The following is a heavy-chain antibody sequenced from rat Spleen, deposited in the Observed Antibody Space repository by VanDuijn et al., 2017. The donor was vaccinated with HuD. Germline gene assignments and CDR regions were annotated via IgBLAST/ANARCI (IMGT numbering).Heavy chain of an antibody. CDR2: ITNTGGRT. Sequence: EVQLVESGGGLVQPGRSLKLSCVASGFTFNNYWMTWIRQAPGKGLEWVASITNTGGRTYYTDSVKGRFTISRDNAKSTLYLQMNSLRSEDTATYYCTRNEGLRISTPMDAWGQGASVTVPP. D-gene: IGHD1-6*01. CDR1: GFTFNNYW. CDR3: TRNEGLRISTPMDA. V-gene: IGHV5-31*01. J-gene: IGHJ4*01.